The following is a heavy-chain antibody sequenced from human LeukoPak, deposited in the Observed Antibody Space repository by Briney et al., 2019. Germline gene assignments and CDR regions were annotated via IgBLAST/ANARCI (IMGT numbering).Heavy chain of an antibody. CDR2: IRQDGSEK. CDR3: VRDSGGY. Sequence: GRSLRLSCAASGFTFDDYAMHWVRQAPGKGLEWVANIRQDGSEKYYVDSVKGRFTISRDNAKNSLYLQMNSLRAEDTAVYYCVRDSGGYWGQGTLVTASS. J-gene: IGHJ4*02. V-gene: IGHV3-7*01. D-gene: IGHD1-14*01. CDR1: GFTFDDYA.